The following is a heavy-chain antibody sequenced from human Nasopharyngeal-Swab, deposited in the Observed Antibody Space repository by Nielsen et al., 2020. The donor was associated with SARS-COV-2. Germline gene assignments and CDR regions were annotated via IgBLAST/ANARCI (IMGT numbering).Heavy chain of an antibody. CDR2: ISSSGSTI. CDR1: GFTFSDYY. V-gene: IGHV3-11*04. D-gene: IGHD3-10*02. J-gene: IGHJ4*02. Sequence: GESLKISCAASGFTFSDYYMSWIRQAPGKGLEWVSYISSSGSTIYYADSVKGRFTISRDNAKNSLYLQMNSLRAEDTAVYYCATAGVSVRSYYFDYWGQGTPVTVSS. CDR3: ATAGVSVRSYYFDY.